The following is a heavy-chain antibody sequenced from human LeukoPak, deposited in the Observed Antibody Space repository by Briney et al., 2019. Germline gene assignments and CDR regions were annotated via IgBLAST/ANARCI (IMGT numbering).Heavy chain of an antibody. CDR2: INPNSGGT. Sequence: ASVNVSCKASGYTFTGYYMHWVRQAPGQGLEWMGWINPNSGGTSYAQKFQGRVTMTRDTSISTVYMELSRLRSDDTAVYYCARLKSTISAGWFDPWGQGTLVTVSS. D-gene: IGHD5/OR15-5a*01. J-gene: IGHJ5*02. V-gene: IGHV1-2*02. CDR1: GYTFTGYY. CDR3: ARLKSTISAGWFDP.